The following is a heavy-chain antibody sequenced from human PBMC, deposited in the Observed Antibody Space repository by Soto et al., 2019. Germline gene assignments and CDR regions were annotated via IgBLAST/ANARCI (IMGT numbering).Heavy chain of an antibody. D-gene: IGHD6-6*01. CDR2: NYYSGIT. CDR3: ARGSSIAGLYYGMDV. Sequence: QVQLQESGPGLVKPSQTLSLTCTVSGGSISSGGYYWTWIRQHPGKGLEWIGYNYYSGITYYNPSLNSRVTISLDTSKNQFSLRLSSVTAAYTAVYYWARGSSIAGLYYGMDVWGQGTTVTVSS. J-gene: IGHJ6*02. CDR1: GGSISSGGYY. V-gene: IGHV4-31*03.